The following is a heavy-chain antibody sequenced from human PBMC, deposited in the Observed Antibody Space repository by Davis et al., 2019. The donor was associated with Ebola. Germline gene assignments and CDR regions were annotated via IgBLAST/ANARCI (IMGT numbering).Heavy chain of an antibody. Sequence: GGCLRLSCAASGFTFSSYWMSWVRQAPGKGLEWVSAISGSGGSTYYADSVKGRFTISRDNSKNTLYLQMNSLRAEDTAVYYCAKAAYGDYGFDYWGQGTLVTVSS. CDR2: ISGSGGST. V-gene: IGHV3-23*01. J-gene: IGHJ4*02. D-gene: IGHD4-17*01. CDR1: GFTFSSYW. CDR3: AKAAYGDYGFDY.